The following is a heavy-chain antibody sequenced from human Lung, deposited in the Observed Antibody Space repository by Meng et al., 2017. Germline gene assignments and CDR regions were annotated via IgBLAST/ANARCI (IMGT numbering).Heavy chain of an antibody. D-gene: IGHD3-10*01. CDR2: IRSKAYGGTT. Sequence: GESLKISCTASGFTFGDYVMSWFRQAPGKGLEWVGFIRSKAYGGTTEYAASVKGRFTISRDDSKSIAYLQMNSLKTEDTAVYYCTRVRGSGSYYDHWGQGTLVTVSS. CDR3: TRVRGSGSYYDH. V-gene: IGHV3-49*03. J-gene: IGHJ4*02. CDR1: GFTFGDYV.